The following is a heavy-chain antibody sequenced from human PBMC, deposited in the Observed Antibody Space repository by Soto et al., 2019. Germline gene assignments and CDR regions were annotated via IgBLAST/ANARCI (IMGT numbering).Heavy chain of an antibody. V-gene: IGHV2-5*01. J-gene: IGHJ5*02. Sequence: QINLIESGPTLVKPTQTLTLTCTFSGFSLSTSGAAVGWVRQPPGRALGRLALIYWHGDKRYNASLGNRLTITNDTSMNQVVLTLTNVDPADTATYYCAHRATMTIFGLIIDNVIWFDPWGQGTPVIVSS. D-gene: IGHD3-3*01. CDR3: AHRATMTIFGLIIDNVIWFDP. CDR2: IYWHGDK. CDR1: GFSLSTSGAA.